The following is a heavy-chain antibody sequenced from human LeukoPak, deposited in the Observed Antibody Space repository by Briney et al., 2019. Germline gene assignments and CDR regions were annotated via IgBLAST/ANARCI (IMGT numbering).Heavy chain of an antibody. D-gene: IGHD5-12*01. CDR1: GGSVSSGSYY. CDR2: IYYSGST. CDR3: ARRVATIHGQVDFDY. J-gene: IGHJ4*02. V-gene: IGHV4-39*01. Sequence: SETLSLTCTVSGGSVSSGSYYWGWLRQPPGTGLEWLGSIYYSGSTYYNPSLKSRVTISVDTSKNQFSLKLSSVTAADTAVYYCARRVATIHGQVDFDYWGQGTLVTVSS.